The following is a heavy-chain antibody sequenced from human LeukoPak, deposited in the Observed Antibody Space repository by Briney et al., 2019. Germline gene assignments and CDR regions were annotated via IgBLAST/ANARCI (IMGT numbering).Heavy chain of an antibody. V-gene: IGHV3-21*01. D-gene: IGHD4-17*01. J-gene: IGHJ4*02. CDR2: ISGSSSYI. Sequence: GGSLRLSCAASGFTFSNFNMNWVRQAPGKGLEWVSFISGSSSYIYYADSVKGRFTISRDNAKNSLYLQMNSLRAEDTAVYYCARGGAFSTVTTFFFDYWGQGTLVTVSS. CDR1: GFTFSNFN. CDR3: ARGGAFSTVTTFFFDY.